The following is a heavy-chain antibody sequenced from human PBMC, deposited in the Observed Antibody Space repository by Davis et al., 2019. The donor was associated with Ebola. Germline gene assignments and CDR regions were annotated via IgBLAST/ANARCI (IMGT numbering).Heavy chain of an antibody. CDR3: ARGWLRAGMDV. D-gene: IGHD5-18*01. CDR1: GDSVSGSSGA. CDR2: TYYKSKWYN. V-gene: IGHV6-1*01. J-gene: IGHJ6*04. Sequence: HSQTLSLTCVISGDSVSGSSGAWNWIRQSPSRGLEWLGRTYYKSKWYNDYAVSVKSRITMNPDTSKNQFSLQLNSVTPEDTALYYCARGWLRAGMDVWGEGTTVTVSS.